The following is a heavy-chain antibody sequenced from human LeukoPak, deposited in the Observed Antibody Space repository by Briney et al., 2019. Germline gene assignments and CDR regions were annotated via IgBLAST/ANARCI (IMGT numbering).Heavy chain of an antibody. V-gene: IGHV3-9*01. J-gene: IGHJ4*02. D-gene: IGHD3-22*01. CDR2: ISWNSGSI. Sequence: GGSLRLSCAASGFTFDDYAMHWVRPAPGKGLEWVSGISWNSGSIGYADSVKGRFTISRDNAKNSLYLQMNSLRAEDTALYYCAKDIDYDSSGYGYGLDYWGQGTLVTVSS. CDR1: GFTFDDYA. CDR3: AKDIDYDSSGYGYGLDY.